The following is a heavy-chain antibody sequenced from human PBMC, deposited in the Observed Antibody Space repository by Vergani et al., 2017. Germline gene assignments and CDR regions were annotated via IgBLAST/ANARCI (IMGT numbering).Heavy chain of an antibody. CDR1: GGSFSGYY. Sequence: QVQLQQWGAGLLKPSETLSLTCAVYGGSFSGYYWSWIRQPPGKGLEWIGEINHSGSTNYNPSLQSRFTISVDTSKKQFSLKLSSVTAADTAVYYCARGGYIAAFSYWGQGTLVTVSS. CDR3: ARGGYIAAFSY. V-gene: IGHV4-34*01. CDR2: INHSGST. D-gene: IGHD6-13*01. J-gene: IGHJ4*02.